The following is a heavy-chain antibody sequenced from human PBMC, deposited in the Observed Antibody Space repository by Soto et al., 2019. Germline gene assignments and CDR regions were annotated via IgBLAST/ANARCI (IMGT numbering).Heavy chain of an antibody. CDR1: GFSLSNARMG. Sequence: QVTLKESGPVLVKPTETLTLTCTVSGFSLSNARMGVSWIRQPPGKALEWLAHIFSNDAKSYSTSLKSRLTISKDTSKCQVVLTRTNMDPVDTGTYYCARCPPPPPRPKPHWFFDLWGRGTLVTVSS. J-gene: IGHJ2*01. D-gene: IGHD1-1*01. CDR3: ARCPPPPPRPKPHWFFDL. CDR2: IFSNDAK. V-gene: IGHV2-26*01.